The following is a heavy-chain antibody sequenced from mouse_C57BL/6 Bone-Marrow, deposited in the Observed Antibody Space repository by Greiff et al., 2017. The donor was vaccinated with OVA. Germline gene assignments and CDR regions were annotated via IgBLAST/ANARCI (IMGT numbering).Heavy chain of an antibody. CDR3: ARSWGWLLFYAMDY. CDR1: GYTFTSYW. CDR2: IDPSDSET. D-gene: IGHD2-3*01. Sequence: VKLQQPGAELVRPGSSVKLSCKASGYTFTSYWMHWVKQRPIQGLEWIGNIDPSDSETHYNQKFKDKATLTVDKSSSTAYMQLSSLTSEDSAVYYCARSWGWLLFYAMDYWGQGTAVTVSS. V-gene: IGHV1-52*01. J-gene: IGHJ4*01.